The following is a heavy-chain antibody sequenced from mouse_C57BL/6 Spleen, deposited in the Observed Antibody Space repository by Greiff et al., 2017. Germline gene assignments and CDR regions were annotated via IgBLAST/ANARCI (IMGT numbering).Heavy chain of an antibody. CDR1: GYAFSSSW. V-gene: IGHV1-82*01. CDR3: ARSYYYGSSWYFDV. CDR2: IYPGDGDT. Sequence: QVQLKESGPELVKPGASVKISCKASGYAFSSSWMNCVKQTPGKGLEWIGRIYPGDGDTNYNGKFKGKATLTADKSSSTAYMQLSSLTSEDSAVYFCARSYYYGSSWYFDVWGTGTTVTVSS. J-gene: IGHJ1*03. D-gene: IGHD1-1*01.